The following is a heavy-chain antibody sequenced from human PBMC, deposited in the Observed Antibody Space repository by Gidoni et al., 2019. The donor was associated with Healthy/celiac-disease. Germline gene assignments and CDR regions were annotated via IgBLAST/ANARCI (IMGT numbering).Heavy chain of an antibody. CDR1: GFTFGDYA. V-gene: IGHV3-49*05. CDR3: TRERADYYDSSGYYFNDAFDI. D-gene: IGHD3-22*01. Sequence: EVQLVESGGGLVKPGRSLRLSCTAPGFTFGDYAMSWFRRAPGKGLEWVGFIRSKAYGGTTEYAASVKGRFTISRDDSKSIAYLQMNSLKTEDTAVYYCTRERADYYDSSGYYFNDAFDIWGQGTMVTVSS. CDR2: IRSKAYGGTT. J-gene: IGHJ3*02.